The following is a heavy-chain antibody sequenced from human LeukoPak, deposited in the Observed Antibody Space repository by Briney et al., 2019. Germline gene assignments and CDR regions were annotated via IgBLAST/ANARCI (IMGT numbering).Heavy chain of an antibody. CDR1: GFTFSSYG. V-gene: IGHV3-30*02. CDR3: AKESGEWEPFDY. D-gene: IGHD1-26*01. J-gene: IGHJ4*02. CDR2: IWYDGSNK. Sequence: PGGSLRLSCAASGFTFSSYGMHWVRQAPGKGLEWVAVIWYDGSNKYYADSVKGRFTISRDNSKNTLYLQMNSLRAEDTAMYYCAKESGEWEPFDYWGQGTLVTVSS.